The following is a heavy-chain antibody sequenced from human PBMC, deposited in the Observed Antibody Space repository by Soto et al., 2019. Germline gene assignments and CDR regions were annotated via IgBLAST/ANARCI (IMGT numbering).Heavy chain of an antibody. Sequence: QVQLQESGPGLVKPSETLSLTCTVSGGSISSYYWSWIRQPPGKGLEWIGYSSYSGSTNDNPSLKIRVTIAVDTSKNQFSLKLSSVTAADTALYYCARDQKTLLGATLYAGIDVWGQGTTVTVSS. CDR2: SSYSGST. CDR1: GGSISSYY. CDR3: ARDQKTLLGATLYAGIDV. V-gene: IGHV4-59*01. D-gene: IGHD1-26*01. J-gene: IGHJ6*02.